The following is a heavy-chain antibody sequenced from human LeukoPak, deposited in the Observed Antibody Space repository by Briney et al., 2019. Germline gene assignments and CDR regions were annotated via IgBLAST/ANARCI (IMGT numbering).Heavy chain of an antibody. CDR3: GRHFLETGRDEQPLEY. J-gene: IGHJ4*02. CDR2: ICFSRTT. CDR1: GFSISSSDSY. D-gene: IGHD3-10*01. V-gene: IGHV4-39*01. Sequence: SETLSLTCTVSGFSISSSDSYWAWVRQPPGKGLEWIGSICFSRTTYYNPSLKSRVTMSIDTSNNHFSLKVASVTAADTDVYYCGRHFLETGRDEQPLEYWGQGSLFTVSS.